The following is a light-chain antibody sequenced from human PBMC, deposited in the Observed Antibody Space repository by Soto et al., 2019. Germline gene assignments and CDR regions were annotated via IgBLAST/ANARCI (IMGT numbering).Light chain of an antibody. CDR3: CSYVGSYSGV. Sequence: QSALTQPPSVSGSPGQSVTISCTGTSNNVGTYDYVSWYQQHPGKAPKLMIYDVTKRPSGVPDRFSGSKSGNTASLTISGLQAEDEADYHCCSYVGSYSGVFGGGTKLTVL. V-gene: IGLV2-11*01. CDR1: SNNVGTYDY. CDR2: DVT. J-gene: IGLJ3*02.